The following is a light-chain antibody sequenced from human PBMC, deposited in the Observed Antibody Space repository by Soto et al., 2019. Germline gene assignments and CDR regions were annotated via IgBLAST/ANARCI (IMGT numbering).Light chain of an antibody. Sequence: QSVLTQPRSTSGPPGQRVTISCSGSSSNIGSKTVDWYQHLPGTAPKLLIYSNNQRPSGVPERFSGSKSGTSASLAVSGLQSEDEADYYCAAWDDSLNGYVFGTGTKVTVL. CDR3: AAWDDSLNGYV. CDR1: SSNIGSKT. CDR2: SNN. V-gene: IGLV1-44*01. J-gene: IGLJ1*01.